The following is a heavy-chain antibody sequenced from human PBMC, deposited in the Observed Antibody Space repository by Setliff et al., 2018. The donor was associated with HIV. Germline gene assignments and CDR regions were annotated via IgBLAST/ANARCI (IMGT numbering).Heavy chain of an antibody. Sequence: ASETLSLTCTVSGGSISSYCWNWIRQSPGRGLEWIGFIFSSGSTKYNPSLQSRVTMSIDTSKNQFSLKLTSVTAADTAVYFCARGRGSSSSWPIDYWGQGTLVTVSS. CDR3: ARGRGSSSSWPIDY. CDR2: IFSSGST. J-gene: IGHJ4*02. D-gene: IGHD6-13*01. V-gene: IGHV4-59*12. CDR1: GGSISSYC.